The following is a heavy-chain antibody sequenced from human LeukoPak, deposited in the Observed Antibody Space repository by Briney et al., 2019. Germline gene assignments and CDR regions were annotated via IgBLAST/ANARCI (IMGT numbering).Heavy chain of an antibody. D-gene: IGHD1-7*01. CDR3: AREEDNWNSNWFDP. Sequence: GRSLRLSCAASGFTFSSYAMHWVRQAPGKGLEWVAVISYDGSNKYYADSVKGRFTISRDNSKNTLYLQMNSLRAEDTAVYYCAREEDNWNSNWFDPWGQGTLVTVPS. J-gene: IGHJ5*02. CDR2: ISYDGSNK. V-gene: IGHV3-30*04. CDR1: GFTFSSYA.